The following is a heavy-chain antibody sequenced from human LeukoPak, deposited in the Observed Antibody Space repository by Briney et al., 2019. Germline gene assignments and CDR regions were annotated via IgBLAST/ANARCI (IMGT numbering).Heavy chain of an antibody. J-gene: IGHJ4*02. CDR1: GFTFSSYA. Sequence: GGSLRLSCAASGFTFSSYAMHWVRQAPGKGLEWVAVISYDGSNKYCADSVKGRFTISRDNSKNTLYLQMNSPRAEDTAVYYCARGGKGSSGYTDYWGQGTLVTVSS. D-gene: IGHD3-22*01. V-gene: IGHV3-30*04. CDR3: ARGGKGSSGYTDY. CDR2: ISYDGSNK.